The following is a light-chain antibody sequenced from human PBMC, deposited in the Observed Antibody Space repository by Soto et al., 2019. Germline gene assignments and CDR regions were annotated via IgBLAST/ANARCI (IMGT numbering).Light chain of an antibody. CDR2: GAS. Sequence: TLSLSPGERATLSCRASQSVSSSYLAWYQHKPGQAPRLLIYGASSRATGIPDRFSGSGSGTDFTLTISRLEPEDFALYYCQQYGSSPLTFGGGTKVDIK. J-gene: IGKJ4*01. V-gene: IGKV3-20*01. CDR3: QQYGSSPLT. CDR1: QSVSSSY.